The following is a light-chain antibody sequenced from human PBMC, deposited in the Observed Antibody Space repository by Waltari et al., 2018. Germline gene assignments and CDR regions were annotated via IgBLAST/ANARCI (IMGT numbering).Light chain of an antibody. Sequence: QSALTQPASVSGSPGQSITISCTGSSDDVGRYKFVSWYQQHPGKVPKLLIFDVTDRPSGVSDRCSGSKSGNTASLTISGLQPEDEADYYCSSHTTSSTLVFGGGTRVTVL. CDR2: DVT. V-gene: IGLV2-14*03. CDR3: SSHTTSSTLV. CDR1: SDDVGRYKF. J-gene: IGLJ2*01.